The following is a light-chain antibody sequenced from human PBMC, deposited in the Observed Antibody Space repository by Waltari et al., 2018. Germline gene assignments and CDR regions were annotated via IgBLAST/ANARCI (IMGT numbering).Light chain of an antibody. CDR3: SSQSSNNVVL. V-gene: IGLV2-14*03. CDR1: SSDVGTYQP. Sequence: QSALTQPASVSGSHGQSITISCTGTSSDVGTYQPVSWYQDHPGQSPKVIIYDVSDRPSGVSARFSASKSGNTASLTISGLQAEDEADYYCSSQSSNNVVLFGGGTKVTVL. CDR2: DVS. J-gene: IGLJ3*02.